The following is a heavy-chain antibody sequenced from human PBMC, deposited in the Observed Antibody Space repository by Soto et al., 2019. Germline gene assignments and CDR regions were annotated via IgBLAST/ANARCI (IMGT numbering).Heavy chain of an antibody. CDR3: ARGSGYYFFLYDY. CDR1: NGSVSSESYY. Sequence: QVQLQESGPGLVKPSETLSLTCTVSNGSVSSESYYWSWIRQPLGKGLEWIGYIYYSGSTNYNPSLKSRATXSXDXXKNQFSLKLSSVTAADTAVYYCARGSGYYFFLYDYWGQGTLVTVSS. CDR2: IYYSGST. V-gene: IGHV4-61*01. D-gene: IGHD3-22*01. J-gene: IGHJ4*02.